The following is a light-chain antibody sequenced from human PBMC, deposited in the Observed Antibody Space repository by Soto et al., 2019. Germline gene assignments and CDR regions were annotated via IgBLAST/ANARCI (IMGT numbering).Light chain of an antibody. CDR2: DAS. CDR3: QHYGRSPPSWT. Sequence: EIVLTQSPGTLSLSPGERATLSCRASQSVTSSYLAWYQQKPGQPPRLLIFDASSRATGIPDRFTGSGSGTDFPLPISSLEPEDFALYYCQHYGRSPPSWTFGQGTEVEIK. V-gene: IGKV3-20*01. CDR1: QSVTSSY. J-gene: IGKJ1*01.